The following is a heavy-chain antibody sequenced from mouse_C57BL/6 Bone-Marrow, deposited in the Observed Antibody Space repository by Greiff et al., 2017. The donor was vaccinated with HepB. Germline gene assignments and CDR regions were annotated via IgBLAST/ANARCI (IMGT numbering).Heavy chain of an antibody. J-gene: IGHJ4*01. V-gene: IGHV1-69*01. CDR3: ARRTTVVATDYAMDY. CDR2: IDPSDSYT. D-gene: IGHD1-1*01. CDR1: GYTFTSYW. Sequence: QVQLQQPGAELVMPGASVKLSCKASGYTFTSYWMHWVKQRPGQGLEWIGEIDPSDSYTNYNQKFKGKSTLTVDKSSSTAYMQLSSLTSEASAVYYCARRTTVVATDYAMDYWGQGTSVTVSS.